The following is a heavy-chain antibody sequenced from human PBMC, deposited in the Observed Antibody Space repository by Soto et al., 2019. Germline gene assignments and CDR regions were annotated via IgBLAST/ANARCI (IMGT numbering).Heavy chain of an antibody. J-gene: IGHJ3*02. CDR1: GFTFSSYA. CDR3: ARDTGDAFDI. Sequence: PGGSLRLSCAASGFTFSSYAMSWVRQAPGKGLEWVSAISSSGSTIYYADSVKGRFTISRDNAKNSLYLQMNSLRAEDTAVYYCARDTGDAFDIWGQGTMVTVSS. CDR2: ISSSGSTI. V-gene: IGHV3-48*03. D-gene: IGHD2-8*02.